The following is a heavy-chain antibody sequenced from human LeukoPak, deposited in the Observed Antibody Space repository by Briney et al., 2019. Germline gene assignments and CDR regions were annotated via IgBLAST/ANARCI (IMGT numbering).Heavy chain of an antibody. CDR3: AREGGKGRVVVVAATLDY. Sequence: PGGSLRLSCAASGFTFSSYSMNWVRQAPGKGLEWVSYISSSSSTIYYADSVKGRFTISRDNAKNSLYLQMNSLRAEDTAVYYCAREGGKGRVVVVAATLDYWGQGALVTVSS. J-gene: IGHJ4*02. D-gene: IGHD2-15*01. V-gene: IGHV3-48*04. CDR1: GFTFSSYS. CDR2: ISSSSSTI.